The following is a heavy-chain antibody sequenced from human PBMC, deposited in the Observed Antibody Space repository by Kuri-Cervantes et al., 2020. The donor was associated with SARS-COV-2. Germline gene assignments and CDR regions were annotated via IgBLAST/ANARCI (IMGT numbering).Heavy chain of an antibody. D-gene: IGHD3-3*01. CDR1: GYTFTSYG. J-gene: IGHJ4*02. Sequence: ASVKVSCKASGYTFTSYGISWVRQAPGQGLEWMGWISAYNGNTNYAQELQGRVTMTTDTSTSTAYMELRSLRSDDTAVYYCARDFWSGYYMSYYFDYWGQGTLVTVSS. CDR2: ISAYNGNT. V-gene: IGHV1-18*01. CDR3: ARDFWSGYYMSYYFDY.